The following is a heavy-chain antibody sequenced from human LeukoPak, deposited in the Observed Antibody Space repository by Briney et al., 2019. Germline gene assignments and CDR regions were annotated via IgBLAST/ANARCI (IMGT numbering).Heavy chain of an antibody. J-gene: IGHJ4*02. D-gene: IGHD3-10*01. CDR1: GFTFSSYA. Sequence: GGSLRLSCAASGFTFSSYAMHWVRQAPGKGLEYVSAISSNGGSTYYANSVKGRFTISRDNSKNTLYLQMGSLRAEDMAVYYCARGALELYYYGSGSYLYTYSFDYWDQGTLVTVSS. V-gene: IGHV3-64*01. CDR2: ISSNGGST. CDR3: ARGALELYYYGSGSYLYTYSFDY.